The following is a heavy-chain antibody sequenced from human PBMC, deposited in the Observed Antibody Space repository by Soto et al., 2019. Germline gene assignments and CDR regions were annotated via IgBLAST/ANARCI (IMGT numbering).Heavy chain of an antibody. CDR1: VFTFSDYY. CDR3: ARRLQWQLRPLDS. Sequence: PGGSLRFSCSGSVFTFSDYYMTWSRQAPGKGLEWVSYINTLSSAIYYADSVKGRFTISRDNAKNSLYLQMNSLRAEDTAVYYCARRLQWQLRPLDSWGRGTLVTVSS. V-gene: IGHV3-11*01. J-gene: IGHJ4*02. CDR2: INTLSSAI. D-gene: IGHD6-19*01.